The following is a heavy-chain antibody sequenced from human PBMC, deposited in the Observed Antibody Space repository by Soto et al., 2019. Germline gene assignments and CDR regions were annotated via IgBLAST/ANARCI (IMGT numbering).Heavy chain of an antibody. CDR1: GGSFSGYY. CDR3: ASRASYSSSWYSNYYYYYGMDV. D-gene: IGHD6-13*01. J-gene: IGHJ6*02. Sequence: SETLSLTCAVYGGSFSGYYWSWIRQPPGKGLEWIGEINHSGSTNYNPSLKSRVTISVDTSKNQFSLKMSSVTAADTAVYYCASRASYSSSWYSNYYYYYGMDVWGQVNTVT. CDR2: INHSGST. V-gene: IGHV4-34*01.